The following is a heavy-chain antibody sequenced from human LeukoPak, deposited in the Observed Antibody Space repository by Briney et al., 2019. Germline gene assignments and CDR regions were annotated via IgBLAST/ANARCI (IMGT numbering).Heavy chain of an antibody. V-gene: IGHV3-30*03. CDR2: ISYDGSNK. CDR1: GFTFSSYG. Sequence: GGSLRLSCAAPGFTFSSYGMHWVRQAPGKGLEWVAVISYDGSNKYYADSVKGRFTITRDNAKNTVHLQIDSLRAEDTAVYYCARDVQSGPGYWGQGTLVTVSS. J-gene: IGHJ4*02. CDR3: ARDVQSGPGY.